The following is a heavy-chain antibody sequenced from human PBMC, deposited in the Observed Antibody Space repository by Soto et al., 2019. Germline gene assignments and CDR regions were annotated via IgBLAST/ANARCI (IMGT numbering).Heavy chain of an antibody. Sequence: PSETLSLTCIVSGGSVSSDSSYWSWIRQPPGKGLEWIGYIYYTGNTDSNPSLKSRVTISVDTSKNQFSLKLRSVTAADAAVYFCARGGYCSGSSCPGYYYYYYGMDVWGLGTTVTVSS. CDR1: GGSVSSDSSY. CDR2: IYYTGNT. J-gene: IGHJ6*02. CDR3: ARGGYCSGSSCPGYYYYYYGMDV. V-gene: IGHV4-61*01. D-gene: IGHD2-15*01.